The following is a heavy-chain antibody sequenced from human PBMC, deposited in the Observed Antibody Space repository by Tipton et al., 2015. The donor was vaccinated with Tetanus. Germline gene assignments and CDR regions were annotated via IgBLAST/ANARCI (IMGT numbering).Heavy chain of an antibody. Sequence: LRLSCAASGFTLGNYAMSWVRQAPGKGLEWVSSIRNRGDATYYADSVKGRFTISRDSSESTLYLQMNSLRPEDTAVYFCAKDYSSSSWTWSRRYFDLWGRGTLVAVSS. J-gene: IGHJ2*01. D-gene: IGHD6-6*01. V-gene: IGHV3-23*01. CDR1: GFTLGNYA. CDR2: IRNRGDAT. CDR3: AKDYSSSSWTWSRRYFDL.